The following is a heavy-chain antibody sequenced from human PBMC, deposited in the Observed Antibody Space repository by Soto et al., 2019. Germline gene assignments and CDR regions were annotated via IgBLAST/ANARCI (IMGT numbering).Heavy chain of an antibody. CDR2: ITSDSSTI. CDR3: ARVGRGVYGMDV. J-gene: IGHJ6*02. V-gene: IGHV3-48*02. Sequence: VSLRLSCAASGFTFSSDSINWVRHAPGKGLEWFSYITSDSSTISYADSVKGRFTVSRDNAKNSLYLQMNSLRDEDTAVYYCARVGRGVYGMDVWGQGTSVTVSS. D-gene: IGHD2-8*01. CDR1: GFTFSSDS.